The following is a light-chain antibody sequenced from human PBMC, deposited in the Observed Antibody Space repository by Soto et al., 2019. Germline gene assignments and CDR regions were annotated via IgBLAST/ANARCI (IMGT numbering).Light chain of an antibody. CDR2: GAS. J-gene: IGKJ1*01. V-gene: IGKV3-20*01. CDR3: QHYINSQST. Sequence: EIVLTQSPATLSLSPGERATLSCRASQSVSSRYLAWYQQKRGQAPRLIMYGASSRATGIPDMFSGSGSGTDFTLTCSRPEPEDCAVYYCQHYINSQSTFGQGTKVEIK. CDR1: QSVSSRY.